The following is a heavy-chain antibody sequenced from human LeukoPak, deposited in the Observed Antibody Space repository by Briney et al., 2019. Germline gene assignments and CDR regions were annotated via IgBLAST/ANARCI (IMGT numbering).Heavy chain of an antibody. Sequence: KPGGSLRLSCAASGFTFSDYCMSWIRRAPGKGLEWVSYISSSSSYTNYADSVKGRFTISRDNAKNSLYLQMNSLRAEDTAVYYCAGLGYCSGGSCYDLYYFDYWGQGTLVTVSS. V-gene: IGHV3-11*06. J-gene: IGHJ4*02. CDR1: GFTFSDYC. CDR2: ISSSSSYT. D-gene: IGHD2-15*01. CDR3: AGLGYCSGGSCYDLYYFDY.